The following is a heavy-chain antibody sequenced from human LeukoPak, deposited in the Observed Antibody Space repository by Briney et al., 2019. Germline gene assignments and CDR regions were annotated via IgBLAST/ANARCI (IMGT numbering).Heavy chain of an antibody. D-gene: IGHD5-12*01. CDR2: IYYSGST. J-gene: IGHJ4*02. CDR1: GGSISSSSYY. Sequence: TSETLSLTCTVSGGSISSSSYYWGWIRQPPGKGLEWIGSIYYSGSTYYNPSLKSRVTISVDTSKNQFSLKLSSVTAADTAVYYCARRSRGYSGYDPRGAFDYWGQGTLVTVS. V-gene: IGHV4-39*01. CDR3: ARRSRGYSGYDPRGAFDY.